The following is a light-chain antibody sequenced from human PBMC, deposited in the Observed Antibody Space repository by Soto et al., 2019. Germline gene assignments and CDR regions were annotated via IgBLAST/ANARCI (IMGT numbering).Light chain of an antibody. CDR3: CSYAGSSTSYV. CDR2: EGS. Sequence: QSALTQPASVSGSPGQSITISCTGTSSDVGSYNLVSWYQQHPGKAPKLMIYEGSKRPSGVSNRSSGSKSGNTASLTISGLQAEDEADYYCCSYAGSSTSYVFGTGTKLTVL. J-gene: IGLJ1*01. V-gene: IGLV2-23*01. CDR1: SSDVGSYNL.